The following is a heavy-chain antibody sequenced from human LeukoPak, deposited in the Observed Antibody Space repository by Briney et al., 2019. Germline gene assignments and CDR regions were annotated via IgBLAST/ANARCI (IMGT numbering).Heavy chain of an antibody. V-gene: IGHV3-21*01. CDR3: NPYYGSGSRFDY. CDR1: GFTFSSYS. Sequence: GGSLRLSCAASGFTFSSYSMNWVRQAPGKGLEWVSSISSSSSYIYYADSVKGRFTISRDNAKNSLYQQMNSLRAEDTAVYYCNPYYGSGSRFDYWGQGTLVTVSS. D-gene: IGHD3-10*01. CDR2: ISSSSSYI. J-gene: IGHJ4*02.